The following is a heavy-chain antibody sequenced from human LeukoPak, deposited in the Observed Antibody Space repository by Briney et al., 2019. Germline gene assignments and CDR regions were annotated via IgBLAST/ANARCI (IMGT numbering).Heavy chain of an antibody. CDR3: ARGGLITIFGVVIIRDYYYYYGMDV. J-gene: IGHJ6*02. Sequence: ASVKVSCKASGYTFTSYDINWVRQATGQGLERMGWMNPNSGNTGYAQKFQGRVTMTRNTSISTAYMELSSLRSEDTAVYYCARGGLITIFGVVIIRDYYYYYGMDVWGQGTTVTVSS. D-gene: IGHD3-3*01. V-gene: IGHV1-8*01. CDR2: MNPNSGNT. CDR1: GYTFTSYD.